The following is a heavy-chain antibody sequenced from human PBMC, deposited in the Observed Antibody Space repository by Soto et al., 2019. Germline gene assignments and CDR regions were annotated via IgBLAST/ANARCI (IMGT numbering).Heavy chain of an antibody. CDR3: ARGRSGRFLLGLRREKYGMDV. CDR2: INHSGST. D-gene: IGHD3-3*01. V-gene: IGHV4-34*01. Sequence: PSETLSLTCAVYGGSFSGYYWSWIRQPPGKGLEWIGEINHSGSTNYNPSLKSRVTISLDTSKNQFSLKLSSVTAADTAVYYCARGRSGRFLLGLRREKYGMDVWGQGTTVTVSS. J-gene: IGHJ6*02. CDR1: GGSFSGYY.